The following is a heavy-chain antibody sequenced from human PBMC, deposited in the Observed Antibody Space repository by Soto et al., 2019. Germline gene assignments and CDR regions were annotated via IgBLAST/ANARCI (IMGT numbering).Heavy chain of an antibody. Sequence: ASVKVSCKVSGYTLTELSMHWVRQAPGKGLEWMGGFDPEDGETIYAQKFQGRVTMTEDTSTDTAYMELSSLRPEDTAVYYCATGHTIFGVVTTQFDYWGQGTLVTVSS. CDR2: FDPEDGET. CDR3: ATGHTIFGVVTTQFDY. D-gene: IGHD3-3*01. CDR1: GYTLTELS. J-gene: IGHJ4*02. V-gene: IGHV1-24*01.